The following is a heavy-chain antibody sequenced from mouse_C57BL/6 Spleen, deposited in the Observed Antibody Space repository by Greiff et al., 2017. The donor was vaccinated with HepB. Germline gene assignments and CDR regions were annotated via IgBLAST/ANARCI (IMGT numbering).Heavy chain of an antibody. V-gene: IGHV5-9*01. Sequence: EVQGVESGGGLVKPGGSLKLSCAASGFTFSSYTMSWVRQTPEKRLEWVATISGGGGNTYYPDSVKGRFTISRDNAKNTLYLQMSSLRSEDTALYYCARHPLTGYFDYWSQGTTLTVSS. D-gene: IGHD4-1*01. CDR2: ISGGGGNT. CDR3: ARHPLTGYFDY. J-gene: IGHJ2*01. CDR1: GFTFSSYT.